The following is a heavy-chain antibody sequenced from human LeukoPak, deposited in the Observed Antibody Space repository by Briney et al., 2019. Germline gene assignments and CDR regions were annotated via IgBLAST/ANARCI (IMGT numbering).Heavy chain of an antibody. CDR1: GFTFSSYW. V-gene: IGHV3-21*01. CDR2: ISSSSSYI. CDR3: ARDVSPYSIAAACPFDP. J-gene: IGHJ5*02. D-gene: IGHD6-13*01. Sequence: GGSLRLSCAASGFTFSSYWMSWVRQAPGKGLEWVSSISSSSSYIYYADSVKGRFTISRDNAKNSLYLQMNSLRAEDTAVYYCARDVSPYSIAAACPFDPWGQGTLVTVSS.